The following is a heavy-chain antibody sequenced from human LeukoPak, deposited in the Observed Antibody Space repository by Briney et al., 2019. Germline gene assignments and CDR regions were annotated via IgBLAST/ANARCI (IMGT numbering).Heavy chain of an antibody. V-gene: IGHV3-23*01. CDR3: PKGLGGGSYYDY. CDR2: ISGSGGST. D-gene: IGHD2-15*01. CDR1: GFTFSSYA. J-gene: IGHJ4*02. Sequence: GGSLRLSCAASGFTFSSYAMSWVRQAPGKGLEWVSAISGSGGSTYYADSVKGRFTISRDNFKNTLYLQMNSLRAEDTAVYYCPKGLGGGSYYDYWGQGTLVTVSS.